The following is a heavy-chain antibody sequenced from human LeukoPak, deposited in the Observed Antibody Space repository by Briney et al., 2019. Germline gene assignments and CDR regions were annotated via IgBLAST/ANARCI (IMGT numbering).Heavy chain of an antibody. CDR1: GFTFSSYW. V-gene: IGHV3-74*01. Sequence: GGSLRLSCAASGFTFSSYWMHWVRQAPGKGLLWVSRINSDGSSTRHADSVKGRFTISRDNAKNTLYLQMNSLRTEDTAVYYCARSHYYDSSGYFSYYYGLDVWGQGTTVTVSS. J-gene: IGHJ6*02. CDR2: INSDGSST. CDR3: ARSHYYDSSGYFSYYYGLDV. D-gene: IGHD3-22*01.